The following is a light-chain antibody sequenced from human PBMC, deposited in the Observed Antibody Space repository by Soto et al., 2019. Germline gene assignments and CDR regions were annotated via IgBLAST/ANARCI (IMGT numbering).Light chain of an antibody. CDR1: QSVGSNY. CDR3: QQYCCSPQT. CDR2: GAS. Sequence: EIVLTQSPATLSLSPGERATLSCRASQSVGSNYLAWYQQKPGQAPRLLIYGASSRATGIPDRFSGSGSATDFTLTISRLEPEDVAGYYCQQYCCSPQTFGQGTKVEVK. J-gene: IGKJ1*01. V-gene: IGKV3-20*01.